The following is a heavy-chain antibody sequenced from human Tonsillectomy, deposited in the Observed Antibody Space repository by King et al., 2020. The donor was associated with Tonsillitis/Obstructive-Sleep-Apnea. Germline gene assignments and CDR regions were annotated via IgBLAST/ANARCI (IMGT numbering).Heavy chain of an antibody. J-gene: IGHJ4*02. CDR3: ARGPAERYFDS. CDR1: GYTSTGYF. D-gene: IGHD1-1*01. Sequence: VQLVESGAAVKEPGASVKVSCETSGYTSTGYFMHWVRQAPGQGLEWMGWINPNTGGTKYGQKFQGWVTMTRDTSINTAYMEVSRLSSDDTAVYYCARGPAERYFDSWGQGTLVTVSS. V-gene: IGHV1-2*04. CDR2: INPNTGGT.